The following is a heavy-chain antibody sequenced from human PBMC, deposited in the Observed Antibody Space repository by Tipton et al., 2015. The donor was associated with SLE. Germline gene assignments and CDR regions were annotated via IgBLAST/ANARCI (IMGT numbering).Heavy chain of an antibody. J-gene: IGHJ3*02. V-gene: IGHV3-7*01. CDR2: IKQDGSEK. Sequence: SLRLSCAASGFTFSSYWMSWVRQAPGKGLEWVANIKQDGSEKYYVDSVKGRFTISRDNAKNSLHLQMNSLRAEDTAVYYCARGPYSSSPPDAFDIWGQGTMVTVSS. D-gene: IGHD6-6*01. CDR1: GFTFSSYW. CDR3: ARGPYSSSPPDAFDI.